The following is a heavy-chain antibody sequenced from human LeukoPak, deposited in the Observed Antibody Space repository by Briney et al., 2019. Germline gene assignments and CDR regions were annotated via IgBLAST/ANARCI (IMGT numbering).Heavy chain of an antibody. V-gene: IGHV4-4*07. CDR1: GGSISSYY. J-gene: IGHJ4*02. CDR3: ARRNYDILTGYYPLDY. Sequence: PSETLSLTCTVSGGSISSYYWSWIRQPAGKGLEWIGRIYISGSTNYNPSLKSRVTISVDTSKNQFSLKLSSVTAADTAVYYCARRNYDILTGYYPLDYWGQGTLVTVSS. D-gene: IGHD3-9*01. CDR2: IYISGST.